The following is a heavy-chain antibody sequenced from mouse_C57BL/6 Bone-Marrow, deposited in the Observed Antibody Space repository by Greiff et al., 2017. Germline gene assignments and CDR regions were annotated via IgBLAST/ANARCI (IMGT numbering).Heavy chain of an antibody. CDR1: GYTFTSYW. V-gene: IGHV1-55*01. Sequence: QVQLQQSGAELVKPGASVKMSCKASGYTFTSYWITWVKQRPGQGLEWIGDIYPGSGSTNYNEKFKSKDTLTVDTSSSTAYMQLSSLPSEDSAVYYCATPPPYFAYWGQGTLVTVSA. CDR2: IYPGSGST. J-gene: IGHJ3*01. CDR3: ATPPPYFAY.